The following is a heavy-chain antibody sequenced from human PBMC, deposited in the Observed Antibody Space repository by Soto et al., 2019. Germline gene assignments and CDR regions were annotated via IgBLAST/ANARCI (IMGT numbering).Heavy chain of an antibody. Sequence: QVQLQESGPGLVKPSQTLSLTCTVSGGSISSGGYYWSWIRQHPGKGLEWIGYIYYSGSTYYNPSLRRRVTISVDTSKNQFSLKLSSVTAADTAVYYCARDSPTDMTTVGNGMDVWGQGTTVTVSS. V-gene: IGHV4-31*03. J-gene: IGHJ6*02. CDR2: IYYSGST. D-gene: IGHD4-4*01. CDR3: ARDSPTDMTTVGNGMDV. CDR1: GGSISSGGYY.